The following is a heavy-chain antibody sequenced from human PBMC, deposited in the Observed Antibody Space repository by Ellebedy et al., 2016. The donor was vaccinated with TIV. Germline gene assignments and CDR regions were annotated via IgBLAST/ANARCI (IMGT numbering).Heavy chain of an antibody. CDR1: GVSIRSFY. V-gene: IGHV4-59*08. Sequence: ESLKISCTVSGVSIRSFYWSWIRQPPGKGLEWIAYIYNSGNTTSNPSLKSRVTTSVDTSKNRFSLKLNSVTAADTAVYYCARHEGGGFDCLDHWGQGTLVTVSS. CDR2: IYNSGNT. D-gene: IGHD3-16*01. CDR3: ARHEGGGFDCLDH. J-gene: IGHJ4*02.